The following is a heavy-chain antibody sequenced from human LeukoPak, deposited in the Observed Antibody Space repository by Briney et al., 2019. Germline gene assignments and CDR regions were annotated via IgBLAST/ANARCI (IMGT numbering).Heavy chain of an antibody. D-gene: IGHD1-14*01. V-gene: IGHV3-23*01. Sequence: GGSLRRSCADSGFTFSNYAMSRLRQAPGKGLEWVSTIGNSGGSTYYADSVKGRFTIARDDPENTLFLQMNSLRAEDTAVYYCAKATGYLLWGQGTLVTVSS. CDR1: GFTFSNYA. J-gene: IGHJ4*02. CDR3: AKATGYLL. CDR2: IGNSGGST.